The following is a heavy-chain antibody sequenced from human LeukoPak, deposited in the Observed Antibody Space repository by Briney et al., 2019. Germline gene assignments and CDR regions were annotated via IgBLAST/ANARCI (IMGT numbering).Heavy chain of an antibody. Sequence: GGSLRLSCAASGFTFNSYAMNWVRQAPGKGLEWVSAISGRGSSTYYADSVKGRFSLSRDNSKKTLHLQMNSLRAEDTAVYYCARDPLQVNWFDPWGQGTLVTVSS. CDR2: ISGRGSST. J-gene: IGHJ5*02. CDR3: ARDPLQVNWFDP. CDR1: GFTFNSYA. V-gene: IGHV3-23*01. D-gene: IGHD5-24*01.